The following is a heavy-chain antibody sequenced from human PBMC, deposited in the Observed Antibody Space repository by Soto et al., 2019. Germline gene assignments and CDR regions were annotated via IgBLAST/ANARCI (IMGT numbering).Heavy chain of an antibody. CDR1: GFTVSSNY. Sequence: TGGSLRLSCAASGFTVSSNYMSWVRQAPGKGLEWVSVIYSGGSTYYADSVKGRFTISRDNSKNTLYLQMNSLRAEDTAVYYCARDRGYYDSSGYYYYYYGMDVWGQGTTVTVSS. D-gene: IGHD3-22*01. J-gene: IGHJ6*02. CDR2: IYSGGST. CDR3: ARDRGYYDSSGYYYYYYGMDV. V-gene: IGHV3-66*01.